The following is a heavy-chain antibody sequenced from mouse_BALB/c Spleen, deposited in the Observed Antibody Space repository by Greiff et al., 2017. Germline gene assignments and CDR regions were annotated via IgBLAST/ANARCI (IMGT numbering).Heavy chain of an antibody. Sequence: EVQLQQSGAELVRSGASVKLSCTASGFNIKDYYMHWVKQRPEQGLEWIGWIDPENGDTEYAPKFQGKATMTADTSSNTAYLQLSSLTSEDTAVYYCNYYGSSAYWGQGTLVTVSA. D-gene: IGHD1-1*01. CDR1: GFNIKDYY. J-gene: IGHJ3*01. V-gene: IGHV14-4*02. CDR3: NYYGSSAY. CDR2: IDPENGDT.